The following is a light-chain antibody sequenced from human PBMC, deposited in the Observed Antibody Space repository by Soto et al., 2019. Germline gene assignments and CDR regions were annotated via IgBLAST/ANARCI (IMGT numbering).Light chain of an antibody. CDR2: GAS. J-gene: IGKJ4*01. V-gene: IGKV3-20*01. CDR1: HIVSINY. Sequence: ETVLTQSPGTLSLSPGERATLSCRASHIVSINYLAWYQQKPGQAPRLLIYGASSRATGIPYRFSGSGSGTDFTLTISRLEPEDYAVYYCQQYGNSPLTFGGGTKVDIK. CDR3: QQYGNSPLT.